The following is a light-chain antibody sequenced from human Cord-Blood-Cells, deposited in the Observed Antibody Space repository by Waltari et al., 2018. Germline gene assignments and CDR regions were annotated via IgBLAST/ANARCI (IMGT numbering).Light chain of an antibody. Sequence: QSALTQPASVSGSPGQSITISCTGTSSDVGGYTYVSWYQQHPGKAPKLTIYDVSNRPSGVSNRFSGSKSGNTASLTISGLQAEDEADYYCSSYTSSSHVFGTGTKVTVL. V-gene: IGLV2-14*01. CDR3: SSYTSSSHV. CDR2: DVS. J-gene: IGLJ1*01. CDR1: SSDVGGYTY.